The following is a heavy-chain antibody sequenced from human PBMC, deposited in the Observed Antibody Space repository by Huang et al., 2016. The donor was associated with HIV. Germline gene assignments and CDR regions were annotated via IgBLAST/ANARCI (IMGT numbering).Heavy chain of an antibody. V-gene: IGHV5-51*01. CDR3: ARQVDGFRSHFDF. CDR2: IYPRDSET. CDR1: GYGFSSYW. Sequence: EVLLVQSGAELKEPGESLKISCKASGYGFSSYWFGWVRPKPGKGLEWMGIIYPRDSETKYSPSFDGQVTISADKSTRTAYLQWESLKAPDTAIYFCARQVDGFRSHFDFWGQGTLVSVSS. J-gene: IGHJ4*02. D-gene: IGHD5-18*01.